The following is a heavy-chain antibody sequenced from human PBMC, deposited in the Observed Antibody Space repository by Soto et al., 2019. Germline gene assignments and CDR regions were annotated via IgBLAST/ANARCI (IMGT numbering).Heavy chain of an antibody. CDR1: GGYISSSSYY. D-gene: IGHD1-26*01. CDR3: ARLRGSYFLYYGMDV. V-gene: IGHV4-39*01. CDR2: IYYSGST. J-gene: IGHJ6*02. Sequence: SETLSLTCTVSGGYISSSSYYWGWIRQPPGKGLEWIGSIYYSGSTYYNPSLKSRVTISVDASKNQFSLKLSSVTAADTAVYYCARLRGSYFLYYGMDVWGQGTTVTVSS.